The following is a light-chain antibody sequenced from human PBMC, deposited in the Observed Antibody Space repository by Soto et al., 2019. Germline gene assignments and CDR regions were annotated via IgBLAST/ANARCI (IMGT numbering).Light chain of an antibody. V-gene: IGKV1-33*01. J-gene: IGKJ2*01. CDR1: QTIRKS. CDR2: DAF. CDR3: QQYESLPYT. Sequence: DIQMTQSPSSLSASVGDTISITCRSFQTIRKSLNWYQQKPGKAPKLLIYDAFNLETGVPSRFSGSGSGTHFTFTISSLQPEDIATYYCQQYESLPYTFGQGTKLEI.